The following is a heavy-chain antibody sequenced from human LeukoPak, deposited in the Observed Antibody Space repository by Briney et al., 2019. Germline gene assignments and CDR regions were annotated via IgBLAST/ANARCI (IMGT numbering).Heavy chain of an antibody. CDR1: GYTFTSYY. CDR3: ARVGWSDSGWYVGD. Sequence: PGGSLRLSCAASGYTFTSYYMHWVRQAPGQGLEWMGIINPSGGSTSYAQKFQGRVTMTRDTSTSTVYMELSSLRSEDTAVYYCARVGWSDSGWYVGDWGQGTLVTVSS. D-gene: IGHD6-19*01. J-gene: IGHJ4*02. V-gene: IGHV1-46*01. CDR2: INPSGGST.